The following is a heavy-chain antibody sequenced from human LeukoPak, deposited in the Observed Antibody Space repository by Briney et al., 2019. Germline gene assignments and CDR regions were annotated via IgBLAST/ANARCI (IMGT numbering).Heavy chain of an antibody. CDR3: ASHGGL. CDR2: IWYDGTNK. D-gene: IGHD5-12*01. J-gene: IGHJ4*02. V-gene: IGHV3-33*01. Sequence: GGSLRLSCAASGFSFSSYGMHWVRQAPGKGLEWLAVIWYDGTNKNYADSVKGRFTISRDNSKNMLYLQMNSLRVEDTALYYCASHGGLWGQGTLVTVSS. CDR1: GFSFSSYG.